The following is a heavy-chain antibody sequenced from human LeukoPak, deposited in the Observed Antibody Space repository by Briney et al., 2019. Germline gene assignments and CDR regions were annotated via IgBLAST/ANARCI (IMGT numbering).Heavy chain of an antibody. D-gene: IGHD3-22*01. Sequence: PGGSLRLSCAASGFTSSSYSMNWVRQAPGKGLEWVSSISSSSSYIHYADSVKGRFTISRDNAKNSLYLQMNSLRAEDTAVYYCARGPRRDSSGYFLNYWGQGTLVTVSS. J-gene: IGHJ4*02. CDR3: ARGPRRDSSGYFLNY. CDR2: ISSSSSYI. V-gene: IGHV3-21*01. CDR1: GFTSSSYS.